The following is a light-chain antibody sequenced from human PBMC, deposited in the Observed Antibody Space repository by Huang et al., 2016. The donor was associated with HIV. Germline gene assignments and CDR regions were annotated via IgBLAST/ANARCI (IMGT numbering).Light chain of an antibody. J-gene: IGKJ4*01. Sequence: IVLTQSPATLSWYPGERVTLSCRASQSVSNYIAWYQQHPGQSPKLLFYGTSTRATGTPVRFSGSGSGTDFTLTISSLESEDFAVYYCQQRSSGVTFGGGTKV. V-gene: IGKV3-11*01. CDR1: QSVSNY. CDR2: GTS. CDR3: QQRSSGVT.